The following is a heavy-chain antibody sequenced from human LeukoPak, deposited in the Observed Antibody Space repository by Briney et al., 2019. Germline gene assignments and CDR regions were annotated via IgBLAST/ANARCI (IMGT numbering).Heavy chain of an antibody. V-gene: IGHV1-2*06. D-gene: IGHD4-11*01. J-gene: IGHJ4*02. CDR1: GYTFTGYY. Sequence: ASVKVSCKASGYTFTGYYMHWVRQAPGQGLEWMGRINPNSGGTNYAQKFQGRVTITADDSTSTAYMELSSLRSEDTAVYYCARGDDYSYFDYWGQGTLVTVSS. CDR3: ARGDDYSYFDY. CDR2: INPNSGGT.